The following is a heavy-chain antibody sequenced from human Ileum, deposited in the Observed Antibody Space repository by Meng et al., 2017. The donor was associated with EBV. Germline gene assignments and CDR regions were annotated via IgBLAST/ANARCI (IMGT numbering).Heavy chain of an antibody. V-gene: IGHV3-74*01. CDR1: GFTFSCYW. CDR3: AISITVTTDY. J-gene: IGHJ4*02. Sequence: EVRLVGAGGTLVQPGGSLRLSCAASGFTFSCYWMHWVRQAPGKGLVWVSRINSDGSNTNYADSVKGRFTISRDNAKNTLYLQMNSLRAEDTAMYYCAISITVTTDYWGQGTLVTVSS. D-gene: IGHD4-17*01. CDR2: INSDGSNT.